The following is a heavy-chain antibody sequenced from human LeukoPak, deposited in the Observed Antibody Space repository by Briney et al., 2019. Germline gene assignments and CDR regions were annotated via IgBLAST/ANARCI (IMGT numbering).Heavy chain of an antibody. J-gene: IGHJ4*02. D-gene: IGHD6-13*01. CDR1: GFSVSSNY. CDR3: ATSGGSNWFFDY. V-gene: IGHV3-53*01. CDR2: IYSDGST. Sequence: GGSLRLSCAASGFSVSSNYMSWVRQGPGKGLEWVSLIYSDGSTFYADSVKGRFTISRDNSKNTLYLQMNSLRAEDTAVYYCATSGGSNWFFDYWGQGTLVTVSS.